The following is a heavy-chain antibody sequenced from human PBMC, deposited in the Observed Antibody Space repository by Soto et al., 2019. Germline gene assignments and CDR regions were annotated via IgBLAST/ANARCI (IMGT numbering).Heavy chain of an antibody. D-gene: IGHD6-19*01. CDR1: GFTFSSYA. J-gene: IGHJ4*02. CDR3: AKAGFSSGWSPACFDY. CDR2: MSGTGGST. V-gene: IGHV3-23*01. Sequence: EVQLLESGGGLVQPGRSLRLSCAASGFTFSSYAMNWVRQAPGKGLEWVSAMSGTGGSTYYADSVKGRFTISRDNPKNALYLQMNSLRVEDTAVFYCAKAGFSSGWSPACFDYCGQGTLVTVSS.